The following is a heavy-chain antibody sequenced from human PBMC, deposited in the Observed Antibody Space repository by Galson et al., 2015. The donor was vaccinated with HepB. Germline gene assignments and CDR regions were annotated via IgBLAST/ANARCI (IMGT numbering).Heavy chain of an antibody. D-gene: IGHD4/OR15-4a*01. CDR1: GFTFSSSW. CDR2: TNPDASQR. J-gene: IGHJ4*02. Sequence: SLRLSCAASGFTFSSSWMNWVRRTPATGLEWVANTNPDASQRRYVDSVRGRFTISRDNDKTSVYLQMNSLGVDDTAIYYCLGAGYWGQGIQVTVSS. CDR3: LGAGY. V-gene: IGHV3-7*01.